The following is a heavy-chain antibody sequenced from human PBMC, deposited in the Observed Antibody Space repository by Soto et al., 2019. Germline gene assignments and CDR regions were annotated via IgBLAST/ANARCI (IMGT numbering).Heavy chain of an antibody. Sequence: SVKVSCKASGGTFSSYAISWVRQAPGQGLEWMGGIIPIFGTANYAQKNQGRVTITADESTSTAYMELSSLRSEDTAVYYCARRELDSSSPFTYYYYYGMDVWGQGTTVTVSS. V-gene: IGHV1-69*13. J-gene: IGHJ6*02. CDR1: GGTFSSYA. CDR2: IIPIFGTA. CDR3: ARRELDSSSPFTYYYYYGMDV. D-gene: IGHD6-6*01.